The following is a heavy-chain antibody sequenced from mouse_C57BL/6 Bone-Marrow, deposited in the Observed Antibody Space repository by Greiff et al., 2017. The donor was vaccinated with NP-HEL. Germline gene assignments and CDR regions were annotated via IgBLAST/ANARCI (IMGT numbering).Heavy chain of an antibody. V-gene: IGHV1-77*01. Sequence: QVQLQQSGAELVKPGASVKISCKASGYTFTDYYINWVKQRPGQGLEWIGKIGPGSGSTYYNEKFKGKATLTADKSSSTAYMQLSSLTSEDSAVYFCARNGILYGNYVRVWFAYWGQGTLVTVSA. CDR1: GYTFTDYY. CDR2: IGPGSGST. D-gene: IGHD2-1*01. CDR3: ARNGILYGNYVRVWFAY. J-gene: IGHJ3*01.